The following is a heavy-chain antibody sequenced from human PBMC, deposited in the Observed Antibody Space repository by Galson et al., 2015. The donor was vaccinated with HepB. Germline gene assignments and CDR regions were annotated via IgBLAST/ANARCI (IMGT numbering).Heavy chain of an antibody. CDR3: AKDFFHHDYDPTALFDY. V-gene: IGHV3-23*01. CDR2: INGRGGST. CDR1: GFRFSSYA. J-gene: IGHJ4*02. D-gene: IGHD4-17*01. Sequence: SLRLSCAASGFRFSSYAMSWVRQAPGKGLEWVSGINGRGGSTYYTDSVRGRFIISRDNSKNTLYLQMNSLRVEDAAVYYCAKDFFHHDYDPTALFDYWGQGMLVTVSS.